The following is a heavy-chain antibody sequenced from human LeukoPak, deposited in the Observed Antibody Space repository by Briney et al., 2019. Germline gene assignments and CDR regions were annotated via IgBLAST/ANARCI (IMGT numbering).Heavy chain of an antibody. CDR1: GFTFSSYG. V-gene: IGHV3-30*03. J-gene: IGHJ5*02. D-gene: IGHD3-16*01. CDR3: ATSGGP. Sequence: GSLRLSCAAPGFTFSSYGMHWVRPAPGKGLEWVAVISYDGSNKYYADSVKGRFTISRDNSKNTLYLQMNSLRAEDTAVYYCATSGGPWGQGTLVTVSS. CDR2: ISYDGSNK.